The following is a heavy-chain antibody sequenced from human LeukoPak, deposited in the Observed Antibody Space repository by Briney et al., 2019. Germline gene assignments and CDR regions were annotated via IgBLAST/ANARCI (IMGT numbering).Heavy chain of an antibody. D-gene: IGHD6-13*01. CDR2: IWYDGSNK. V-gene: IGHV3-33*01. J-gene: IGHJ5*02. CDR1: GFTFSSYG. CDR3: ARDPIAAAGTVIWYNWFDP. Sequence: GRSLGLSCAASGFTFSSYGMHWVRQAPGKGLEWVAVIWYDGSNKYYADSVKGRFTISRDNSKNTLYLQMNSLRAEDTAVYYCARDPIAAAGTVIWYNWFDPWGQGTLVTVSS.